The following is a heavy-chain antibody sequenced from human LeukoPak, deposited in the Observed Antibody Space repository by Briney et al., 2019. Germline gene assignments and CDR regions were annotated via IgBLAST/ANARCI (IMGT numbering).Heavy chain of an antibody. CDR1: GFTFSSYA. V-gene: IGHV3-30-3*01. CDR3: ASPTSGYDGFDI. CDR2: ISSDGNKK. Sequence: PGRSLRLSCAASGFTFSSYAVHWVRQAPGKGLEWVAVISSDGNKKYYAASVKGRFTISRDNSKNTLYLQMNSLRAEDTAVYYCASPTSGYDGFDIWGQGTMVTVSS. J-gene: IGHJ3*02. D-gene: IGHD5-12*01.